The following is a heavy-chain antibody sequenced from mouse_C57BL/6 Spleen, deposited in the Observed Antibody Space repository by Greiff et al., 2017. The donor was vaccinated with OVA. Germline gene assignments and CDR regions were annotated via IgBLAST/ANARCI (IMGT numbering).Heavy chain of an antibody. CDR2: ISSGSSTI. D-gene: IGHD1-1*01. CDR1: GFTFSDYG. Sequence: EVQGVESGGGLVKPGGSLKLSCAASGFTFSDYGMHWVRQAPEKGLEWVAYISSGSSTIYYADTVKGRFTISRDNAKNTLFLQMTSLRSEDTAMYYCASPYYGSSYYYAMDYWGQGTSVTVSS. CDR3: ASPYYGSSYYYAMDY. J-gene: IGHJ4*01. V-gene: IGHV5-17*01.